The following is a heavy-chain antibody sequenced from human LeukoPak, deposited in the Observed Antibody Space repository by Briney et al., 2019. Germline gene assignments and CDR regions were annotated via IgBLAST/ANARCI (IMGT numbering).Heavy chain of an antibody. D-gene: IGHD3-3*01. CDR2: IWYGGSNK. CDR1: GFTFSGYG. V-gene: IGHV3-33*01. J-gene: IGHJ4*02. CDR3: ARGESTTIFGVVIPSFDC. Sequence: PGGSLRLSCAASGFTFSGYGVHWVRQAPGKGLEWVAVIWYGGSNKYYADSVKGRFTISRDNSENTLYLQMNSLRAEDTAVYYCARGESTTIFGVVIPSFDCWGQGTLVTVSS.